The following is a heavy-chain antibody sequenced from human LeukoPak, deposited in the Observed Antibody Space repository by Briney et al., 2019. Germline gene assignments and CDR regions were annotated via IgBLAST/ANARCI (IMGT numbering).Heavy chain of an antibody. CDR1: GGSISSYY. D-gene: IGHD4-23*01. CDR2: IRSKAYGGTT. Sequence: LSLTCTVSGGSISSYYWSWIRQPPGKGLEWVGFIRSKAYGGTTEYAASVKGRFTISRDDSKSIAYLQMNSLKTEDTAVYYCTRDLAVVTTYYFDYWGQGTLVTVSS. J-gene: IGHJ4*02. CDR3: TRDLAVVTTYYFDY. V-gene: IGHV3-49*03.